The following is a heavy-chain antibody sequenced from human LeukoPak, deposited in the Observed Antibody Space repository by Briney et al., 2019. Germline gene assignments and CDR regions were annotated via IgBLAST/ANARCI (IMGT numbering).Heavy chain of an antibody. Sequence: ASVKVSCKVSGYTLTELSMHWVRQAPGKGLEWMGGFDPEDGETIYAQKFQGRVTMTTDTSTSTAYMELRSLRSDDTAVYYCARGGEIVGVLELYYWGQGTLVTVSS. V-gene: IGHV1-24*01. CDR1: GYTLTELS. CDR2: FDPEDGET. J-gene: IGHJ4*02. D-gene: IGHD1-26*01. CDR3: ARGGEIVGVLELYY.